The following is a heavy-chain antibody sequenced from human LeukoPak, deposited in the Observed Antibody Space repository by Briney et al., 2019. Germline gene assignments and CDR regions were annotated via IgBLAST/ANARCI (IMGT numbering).Heavy chain of an antibody. D-gene: IGHD5-12*01. Sequence: GGSLRLSYATSGLTFTSAWLTWVCQAPGKGLEWVGRIKSKSVGESTDYAAPVKGRFTISRDDSENTLYLQMNSLKTEDTAVYYCTTHSGNDLRSWGQGTLVTVSS. CDR1: GLTFTSAW. CDR3: TTHSGNDLRS. CDR2: IKSKSVGEST. V-gene: IGHV3-15*01. J-gene: IGHJ5*02.